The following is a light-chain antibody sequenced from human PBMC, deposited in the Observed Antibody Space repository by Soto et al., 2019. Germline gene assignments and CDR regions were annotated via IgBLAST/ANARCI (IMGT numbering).Light chain of an antibody. CDR2: GAS. CDR3: QQFGSSIPHT. V-gene: IGKV3-20*01. Sequence: EIVMTQSPGTLSLSPGERATISCRASQVIGSRYLAWYHQKSGQAPRLLIYGASSRATGIPDRFSGSGSGTAFTLTISRLEPQDFEVYYCQQFGSSIPHTFGQGTKLEIK. J-gene: IGKJ2*01. CDR1: QVIGSRY.